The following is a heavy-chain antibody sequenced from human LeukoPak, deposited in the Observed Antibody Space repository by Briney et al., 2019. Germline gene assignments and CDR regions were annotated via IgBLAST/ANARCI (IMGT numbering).Heavy chain of an antibody. Sequence: PGGSLRVSCAASGFTFSSYAMSWVRQAPGKGVEWVSAISGSGGSTYYADSVKGRFTISRDNSKNTLYLQMNSLRAEDTAVYYCAKDLSFLARAVAGTDWGQGTLVTVSS. J-gene: IGHJ4*02. V-gene: IGHV3-23*01. CDR3: AKDLSFLARAVAGTD. CDR2: ISGSGGST. D-gene: IGHD6-19*01. CDR1: GFTFSSYA.